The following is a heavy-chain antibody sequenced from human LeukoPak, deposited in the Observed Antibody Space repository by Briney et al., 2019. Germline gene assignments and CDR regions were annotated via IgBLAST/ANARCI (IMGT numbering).Heavy chain of an antibody. CDR1: GGSISSYY. J-gene: IGHJ4*02. CDR3: ARGWTPNHHTAMAY. V-gene: IGHV4-59*01. D-gene: IGHD5-18*01. Sequence: SGTLSLTCTVSGGSISSYYWSWIRQPPGKGLEWIGYIFYSGSIYYNPSLKSRVTVSVDMSKNQFSLRLRSVTAADTAVYYCARGWTPNHHTAMAYWGQGTLVTVFS. CDR2: IFYSGSI.